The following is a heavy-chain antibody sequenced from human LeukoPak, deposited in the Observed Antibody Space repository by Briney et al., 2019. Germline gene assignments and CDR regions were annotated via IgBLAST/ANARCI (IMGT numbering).Heavy chain of an antibody. Sequence: GRSLRLSCAASGFTFSSYAMHWVRQAPGKGLEWVAVISYDGGNKYYADSVKGRFTISRDNSKNTLYLQMNSLRAEDTAVYYCAGQVLEWSGGWFDPWGQGTLVTVSS. CDR3: AGQVLEWSGGWFDP. D-gene: IGHD3-3*01. CDR1: GFTFSSYA. V-gene: IGHV3-30-3*01. CDR2: ISYDGGNK. J-gene: IGHJ5*02.